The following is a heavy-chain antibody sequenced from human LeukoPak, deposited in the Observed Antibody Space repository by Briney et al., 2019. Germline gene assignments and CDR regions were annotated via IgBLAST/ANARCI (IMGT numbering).Heavy chain of an antibody. CDR1: GFTFSRYW. CDR3: ARDKGDYDTSGSLFVF. J-gene: IGHJ4*02. D-gene: IGHD3-22*01. CDR2: IKQDGSEK. V-gene: IGHV3-7*03. Sequence: GGSLRLSCAASGFTFSRYWMSWVRQVPRKGLEWVANIKQDGSEKYYVDSVKGRFTISRDNSGNSLHLQMDSLRAEDTAVYYCARDKGDYDTSGSLFVFGGQGTLVTISS.